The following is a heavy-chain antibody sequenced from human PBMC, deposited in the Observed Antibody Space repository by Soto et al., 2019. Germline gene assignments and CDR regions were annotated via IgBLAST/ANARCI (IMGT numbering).Heavy chain of an antibody. CDR2: IWHSGST. Sequence: KTSETLSLTCIVSGGSISSSYWSWIRQPPGKGLEWIGYIWHSGSTNSNPSLKSRVTISVDTSKNQFSLRLSSVTAADTAVYYCARGSGVVHDWGQGTMVTVYS. CDR1: GGSISSSY. D-gene: IGHD2-2*01. V-gene: IGHV4-59*01. J-gene: IGHJ4*02. CDR3: ARGSGVVHD.